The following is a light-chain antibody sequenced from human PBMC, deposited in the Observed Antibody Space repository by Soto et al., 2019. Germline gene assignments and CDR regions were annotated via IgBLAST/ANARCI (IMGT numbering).Light chain of an antibody. V-gene: IGKV3-20*01. CDR2: GTS. CDR1: QSVSSSY. CDR3: QQYGSSGT. Sequence: EIVLTQSPGTLSLSPGERATLSFRASQSVSSSYLAWYQQKPGQAPRFLIYGTSSRATGIPDRFSGSGSGTDFTLTISRLEPEDFAVYYCQQYGSSGTFGQGTKVDI. J-gene: IGKJ1*01.